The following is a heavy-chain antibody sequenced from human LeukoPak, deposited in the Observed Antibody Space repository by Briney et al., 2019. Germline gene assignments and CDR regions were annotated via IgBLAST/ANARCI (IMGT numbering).Heavy chain of an antibody. J-gene: IGHJ4*02. CDR2: IYPGDSDT. Sequence: GESLKISCKGSGYSFTHYWIGWVRQMPGKGLEWMGIIYPGDSDTRYSPSFQGQGTISADKSISTAYLQWSSLKASDTAMYYCARPIRIVGATLRDYWGQGTLVTVSS. V-gene: IGHV5-51*01. CDR1: GYSFTHYW. CDR3: ARPIRIVGATLRDY. D-gene: IGHD1-26*01.